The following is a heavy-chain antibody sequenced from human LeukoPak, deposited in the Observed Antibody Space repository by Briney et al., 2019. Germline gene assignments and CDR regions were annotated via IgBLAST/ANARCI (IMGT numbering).Heavy chain of an antibody. CDR3: ARGYDSSGYLYFDY. CDR2: INHSGST. CDR1: GGSFSGYY. V-gene: IGHV4-34*01. Sequence: SETLSLTCAAYGGSFSGYYWSWIRQPPGKGLEWIGEINHSGSTNYNPSLKSRVTISVGTSKNQFSLKLSSVTDADTAVYYCARGYDSSGYLYFDYWGQGTLVTVSS. J-gene: IGHJ4*02. D-gene: IGHD3-22*01.